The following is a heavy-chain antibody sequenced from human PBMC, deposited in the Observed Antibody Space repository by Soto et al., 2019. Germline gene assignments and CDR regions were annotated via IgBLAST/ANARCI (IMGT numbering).Heavy chain of an antibody. J-gene: IGHJ6*03. V-gene: IGHV3-48*01. CDR1: GFTFSSYS. CDR2: ISSSSSTI. CDR3: ARDKYYYYMDV. Sequence: GGSLRLSCAASGFTFSSYSMNWVRQAPGKGLERVSYISSSSSTIYYADSVKGRFTISRDNAKNSLYLQMNSLRAEDTAVYYCARDKYYYYMDVWGKGTTVTVS.